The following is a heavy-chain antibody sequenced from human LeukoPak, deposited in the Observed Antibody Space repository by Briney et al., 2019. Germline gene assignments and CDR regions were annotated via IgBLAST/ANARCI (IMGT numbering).Heavy chain of an antibody. CDR1: GYTFTSYD. Sequence: GASVKVSCKASGYTFTSYDINWVRQATGQGLEWMGWINPNSGGTNYAQKFQGRVTMTRDTSISTAYMELSRLRSDDTAVYYCARDLGIAVAGTPRRYFDYWGQGTLVTVSS. CDR2: INPNSGGT. J-gene: IGHJ4*02. D-gene: IGHD6-19*01. CDR3: ARDLGIAVAGTPRRYFDY. V-gene: IGHV1-2*02.